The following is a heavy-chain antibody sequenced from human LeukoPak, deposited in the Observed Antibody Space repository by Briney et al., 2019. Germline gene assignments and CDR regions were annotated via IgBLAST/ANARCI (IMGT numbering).Heavy chain of an antibody. CDR2: IYSGGST. CDR3: ATSGTYYRLDY. J-gene: IGHJ4*02. V-gene: IGHV3-53*01. CDR1: GFTVSSNS. D-gene: IGHD1-26*01. Sequence: GSLRLSCAASGFTVSSNSMTWVRQAPGKGLEWVSIIYSGGSTYYADSVKGRFTISRDKSKNTLYLEMNSLRAEDTAVYYCATSGTYYRLDYWGQGTPVIVSS.